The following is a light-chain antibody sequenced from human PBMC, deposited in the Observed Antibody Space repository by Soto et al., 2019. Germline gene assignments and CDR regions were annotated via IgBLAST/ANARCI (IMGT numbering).Light chain of an antibody. CDR1: SSNIGENT. J-gene: IGLJ2*01. CDR2: SNE. V-gene: IGLV1-44*01. CDR3: AAWDDSLNGAV. Sequence: QSLLTQPPSASETPGRGVSISCSGGSSNIGENTVNWYQQVPGTAPKLLIYSNEQRPSGGPDRFSGSRSGTSASLAISGLRSEDEAEYYCAAWDDSLNGAVFGGGTKVTVL.